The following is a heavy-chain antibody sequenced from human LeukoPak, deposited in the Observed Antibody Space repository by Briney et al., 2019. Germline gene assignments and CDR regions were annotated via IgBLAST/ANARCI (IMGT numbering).Heavy chain of an antibody. J-gene: IGHJ4*02. V-gene: IGHV4-59*01. CDR3: ARERAYSGSYTLFDY. D-gene: IGHD1-26*01. CDR1: GGSISNYY. Sequence: PSETLSLTCTVSGGSISNYYWTWIRQPPGKGLEWIGYIYYSGSTNYNPSLKSRVTISVDTSKNQFSLKLNSVTAADTAVYYCARERAYSGSYTLFDYWGQGTLVTVSS. CDR2: IYYSGST.